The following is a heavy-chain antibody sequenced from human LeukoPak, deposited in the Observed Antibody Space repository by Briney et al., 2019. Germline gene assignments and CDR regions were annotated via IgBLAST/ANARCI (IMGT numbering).Heavy chain of an antibody. Sequence: GGSLRLSCAASGFTFSSYGMHWVRQAPGKGLEWVAVISYDGSSKYYADSVKGRFTISRDNSKNTLYLQMNSLRAEDTAVYYCAKETGYSSGWSRKGSYYYGMDVWGQGTTVTVSS. V-gene: IGHV3-30*18. CDR2: ISYDGSSK. D-gene: IGHD6-19*01. CDR1: GFTFSSYG. J-gene: IGHJ6*02. CDR3: AKETGYSSGWSRKGSYYYGMDV.